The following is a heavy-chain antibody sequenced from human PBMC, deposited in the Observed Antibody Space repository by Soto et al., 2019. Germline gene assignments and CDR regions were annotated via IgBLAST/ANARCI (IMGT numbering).Heavy chain of an antibody. J-gene: IGHJ6*02. V-gene: IGHV1-18*04. CDR3: AREACTNGVCYNWDYYYYGMDV. Sequence: ASVKVSCKASGYTFTSYGISWVRQAPGQGLEWMGWISAYNGNTNYAQKLQGRVTMTTDTSTSTAYMELRSLRSDDTAVYYCAREACTNGVCYNWDYYYYGMDVWGQGTTATVSS. CDR1: GYTFTSYG. D-gene: IGHD2-8*01. CDR2: ISAYNGNT.